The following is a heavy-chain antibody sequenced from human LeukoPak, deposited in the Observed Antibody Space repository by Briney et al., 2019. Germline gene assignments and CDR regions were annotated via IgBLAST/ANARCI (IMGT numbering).Heavy chain of an antibody. CDR3: ARVPAYYDILTGYAPWGAFDI. D-gene: IGHD3-9*01. J-gene: IGHJ3*02. CDR1: GDSISSYY. CDR2: TYTSGST. Sequence: SETLSLTCTVSGDSISSYYWSWIRQPPGKGLEWIGRTYTSGSTNYNPSLKSRVTISVDTSKNQFSLKLSSVTAADTAVYYCARVPAYYDILTGYAPWGAFDIWGQGTMVTVSS. V-gene: IGHV4-4*08.